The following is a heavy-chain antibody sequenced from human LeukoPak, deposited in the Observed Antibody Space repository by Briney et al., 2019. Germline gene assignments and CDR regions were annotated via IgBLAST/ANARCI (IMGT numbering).Heavy chain of an antibody. Sequence: GASVKVSCKASGYTFTNYGISWVRQAPGQGLEWMGWINPNSGGTNYAQKFQGRVTMTRDTSISTAYMELSRLRSDDTAVYYCARERYDILTGYYSRVGWFDPWGQGTLVTVSS. J-gene: IGHJ5*02. CDR1: GYTFTNYG. CDR2: INPNSGGT. CDR3: ARERYDILTGYYSRVGWFDP. V-gene: IGHV1-2*02. D-gene: IGHD3-9*01.